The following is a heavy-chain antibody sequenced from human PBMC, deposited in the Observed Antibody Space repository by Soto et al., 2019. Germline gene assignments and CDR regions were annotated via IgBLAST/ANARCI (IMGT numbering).Heavy chain of an antibody. Sequence: QVQLVQSGAEVKKPGSSAKVSCKASGGTFNTFAFTWVRQAPGQGFEWMGGVIPLFNTPDYAQKFQGRVTITADESTSTVYLELSGLSSDDTAVYFCGLASKWELLGYFYGMDGWCQGTTVIVSS. V-gene: IGHV1-69*01. D-gene: IGHD1-26*01. CDR3: GLASKWELLGYFYGMDG. CDR2: VIPLFNTP. CDR1: GGTFNTFA. J-gene: IGHJ6*02.